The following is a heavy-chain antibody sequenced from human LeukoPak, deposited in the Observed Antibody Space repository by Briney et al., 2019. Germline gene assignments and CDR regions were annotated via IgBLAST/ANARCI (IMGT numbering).Heavy chain of an antibody. CDR2: IYYSGST. V-gene: IGHV4-39*01. D-gene: IGHD1-26*01. J-gene: IGHJ4*02. Sequence: SETLSLTCTVSGGSISSSSYYWGWIRQPPGKGLEWIGSIYYSGSTYYNPSLKSRVTISVDTSKNQFSLKLSSVTAADTAVYYCARPRGEPHSSYFDYWGQGTPVTVSS. CDR3: ARPRGEPHSSYFDY. CDR1: GGSISSSSYY.